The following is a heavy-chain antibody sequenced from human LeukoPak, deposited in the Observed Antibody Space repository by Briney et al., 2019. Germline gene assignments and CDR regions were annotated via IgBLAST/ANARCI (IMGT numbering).Heavy chain of an antibody. CDR1: GFTFSSDG. J-gene: IGHJ4*02. V-gene: IGHV3-21*01. CDR2: ISSGSSHI. CDR3: ARAADFDY. Sequence: KPGGSLRLSCTASGFTFSSDGMNWVRQARGKGLELVSCISSGSSHIYCADSVKGRFNISRDNAKNSMYLQMNSLRAEDTAVYYCARAADFDYWGQGTLVTVSS.